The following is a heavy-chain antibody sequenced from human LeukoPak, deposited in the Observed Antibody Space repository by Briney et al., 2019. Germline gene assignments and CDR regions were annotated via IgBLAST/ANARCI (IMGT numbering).Heavy chain of an antibody. CDR1: GFTFSSYS. Sequence: GGSLRLSCAASGFTFSSYSMNWVRQAPGKGLEWVSSISSSSSYIYYADSVKGRFTISRDNAKNSLYLRMNSLRAEDTAVYYCARDYYGSGSVLDYWGQGTLVTVSS. V-gene: IGHV3-21*01. CDR2: ISSSSSYI. CDR3: ARDYYGSGSVLDY. J-gene: IGHJ4*02. D-gene: IGHD3-10*01.